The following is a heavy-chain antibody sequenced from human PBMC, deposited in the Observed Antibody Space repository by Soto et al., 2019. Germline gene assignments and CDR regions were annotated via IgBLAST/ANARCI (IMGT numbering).Heavy chain of an antibody. CDR1: GYTFTSYD. J-gene: IGHJ3*02. CDR2: MNPNSGNT. Sequence: XSVKVSCEASGYTFTSYDINWVRQATVQGLEWMGWMNPNSGNTGYAQKFQGRVTMTRNTSISTAYMELSSLRSEDTAVYYCARGRIGSRFLEWLSPNDAFDIWGQGTMVTVSS. D-gene: IGHD3-3*01. V-gene: IGHV1-8*01. CDR3: ARGRIGSRFLEWLSPNDAFDI.